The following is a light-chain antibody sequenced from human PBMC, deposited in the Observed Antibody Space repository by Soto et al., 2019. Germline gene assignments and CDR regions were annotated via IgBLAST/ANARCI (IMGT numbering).Light chain of an antibody. CDR2: GAS. CDR3: QQYTAWPPWT. J-gene: IGKJ1*01. Sequence: EIVMTQSPATLSVSPGERATLSCRASQSVSSTLAWYQQKPGQAPRLLIYGASTRATGIPARFSGSGSGTEFTLTINSLQSEDFAVYYCQQYTAWPPWTFGQGTKVDIK. V-gene: IGKV3-15*01. CDR1: QSVSST.